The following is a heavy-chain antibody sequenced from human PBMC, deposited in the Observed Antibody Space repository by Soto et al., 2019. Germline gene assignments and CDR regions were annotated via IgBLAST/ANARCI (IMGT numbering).Heavy chain of an antibody. CDR1: GGSISSSNW. J-gene: IGHJ4*02. Sequence: SETLSLTCAVSGGSISSSNWWSWVRQPPGKGLEWIREIYHSGSTNYNPSLKSRVTISVDKSKNQFSLKLSSVTAADTAVYYCARSRPAAIAFDYWGQGTLVTVSS. D-gene: IGHD2-2*01. CDR3: ARSRPAAIAFDY. V-gene: IGHV4-4*02. CDR2: IYHSGST.